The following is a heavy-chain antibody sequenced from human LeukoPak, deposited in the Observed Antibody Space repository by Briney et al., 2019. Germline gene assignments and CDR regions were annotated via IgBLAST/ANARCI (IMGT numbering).Heavy chain of an antibody. CDR1: GFTFSSYW. Sequence: GGSLRLSCAASGFTFSSYWMSWVRQVPGKGLEWVANIKQDGSEKYYVDSVKGRFTISRDNAKNSLYLQMNSLRAEDTAVYYCARRGDYYDSSGPPFDYWGQGTLVTVSS. CDR3: ARRGDYYDSSGPPFDY. CDR2: IKQDGSEK. J-gene: IGHJ4*02. V-gene: IGHV3-7*01. D-gene: IGHD3-22*01.